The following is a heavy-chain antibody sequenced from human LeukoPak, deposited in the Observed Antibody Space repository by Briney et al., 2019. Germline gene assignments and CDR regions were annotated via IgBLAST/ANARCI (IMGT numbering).Heavy chain of an antibody. CDR3: TRVIVAVPGYFDYFYF. J-gene: IGHJ4*02. CDR1: GFSFSNHY. Sequence: GGSLRLSCAASGFSFSNHYRRWIRQAPGKGLGWVDNINEDGSNKWHLGSVKGRFTVSRDNARNALYLQMNSLRVEDTAVYYCTRVIVAVPGYFDYFYFWGQGALVTVSS. D-gene: IGHD6-19*01. CDR2: INEDGSNK. V-gene: IGHV3-7*01.